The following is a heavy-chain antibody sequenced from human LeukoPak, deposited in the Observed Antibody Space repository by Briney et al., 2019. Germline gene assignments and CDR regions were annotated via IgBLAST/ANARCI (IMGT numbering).Heavy chain of an antibody. V-gene: IGHV4-59*12. Sequence: SETLSLTCTVSGVSISSYYWNWVRQPPGKGLEWIGYIYYSGSTNYNPSLKRRVTISVDTSKNQFSLTLSSVTAADTAVYYCARDRDIVVLVAFDIWGQGAMVTVSS. CDR1: GVSISSYY. J-gene: IGHJ3*02. CDR2: IYYSGST. D-gene: IGHD2-2*01. CDR3: ARDRDIVVLVAFDI.